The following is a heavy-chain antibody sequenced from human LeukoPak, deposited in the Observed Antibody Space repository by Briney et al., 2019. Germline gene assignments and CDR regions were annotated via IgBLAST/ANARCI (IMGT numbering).Heavy chain of an antibody. J-gene: IGHJ4*02. CDR3: ARHQDPSGPPYLDY. CDR1: GGSISSSSYY. V-gene: IGHV4-39*01. CDR2: IYYSGST. D-gene: IGHD2-15*01. Sequence: PSETLSLTCTVSGGSISSSSYYWGWIRQPPGKGLEWIGSIYYSGSTSYNPSLKSRVTISVDTSKNQFSLKLSSVTAADTAVYYCARHQDPSGPPYLDYWGQGALVTVSS.